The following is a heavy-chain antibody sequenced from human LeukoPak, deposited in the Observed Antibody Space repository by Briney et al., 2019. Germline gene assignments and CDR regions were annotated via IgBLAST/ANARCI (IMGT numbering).Heavy chain of an antibody. CDR2: IYYSGST. CDR3: ARDHALSG. J-gene: IGHJ4*02. CDR1: GGSISSHY. V-gene: IGHV4-59*11. D-gene: IGHD3-10*01. Sequence: SETLSLTCTVSGGSISSHYWSWIRQPPGKGLEWIGYIYYSGSTNYNPSLKSRVTISVDTSKNQFSLKLSSVTAADTAVYYCARDHALSGGGQGTLVTVSS.